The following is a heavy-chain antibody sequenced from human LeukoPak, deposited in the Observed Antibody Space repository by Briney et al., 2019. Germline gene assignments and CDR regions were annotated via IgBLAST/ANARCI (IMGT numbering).Heavy chain of an antibody. D-gene: IGHD4-11*01. CDR2: ISGSGGST. Sequence: GGSLRLSCAASGFTFSSYAMSWVRQAPGKGLEWVSAISGSGGSTYYADSVRGRFTISRDNAKSTLYLQMNSLRAEDTAVYYCARVRDDYTYFDCWGQGTLVTVSS. J-gene: IGHJ4*02. CDR1: GFTFSSYA. V-gene: IGHV3-23*01. CDR3: ARVRDDYTYFDC.